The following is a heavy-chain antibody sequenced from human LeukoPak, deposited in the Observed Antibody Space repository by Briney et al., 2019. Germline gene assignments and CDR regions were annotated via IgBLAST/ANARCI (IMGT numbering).Heavy chain of an antibody. J-gene: IGHJ4*02. CDR1: GFTFSSYA. CDR3: AKDPAPRGSSQSPFGY. Sequence: GGSLRLSCAASGFTFSSYAMSWVRQAPGKGLEWVSATSGSGGSTYYADSVKGRFTISRDNSKNTLYLQMNSLRAEDTAVYYCAKDPAPRGSSQSPFGYWGQGTLVTVSS. D-gene: IGHD5-12*01. CDR2: TSGSGGST. V-gene: IGHV3-23*01.